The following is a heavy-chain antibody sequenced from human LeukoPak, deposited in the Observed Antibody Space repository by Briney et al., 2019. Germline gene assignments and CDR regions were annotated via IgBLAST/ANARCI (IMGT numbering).Heavy chain of an antibody. D-gene: IGHD6-19*01. V-gene: IGHV1-8*01. J-gene: IGHJ5*02. CDR1: GYTFTSFD. CDR3: ALLFRGRIAVAGNH. CDR2: MNPNSGNT. Sequence: ASVKVSCKASGYTFTSFDINWVRQASGQGLEWMGGMNPNSGNTDYAQKFQGRITMTRNTSKSTAYMELSSLRSEDTAVYYCALLFRGRIAVAGNHWGQGTLVTVSS.